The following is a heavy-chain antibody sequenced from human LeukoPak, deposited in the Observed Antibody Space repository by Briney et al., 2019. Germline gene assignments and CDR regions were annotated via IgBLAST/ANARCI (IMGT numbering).Heavy chain of an antibody. D-gene: IGHD6-19*01. CDR3: AIASAVTGKRNPFDI. V-gene: IGHV3-74*01. CDR2: ISNDESST. CDR1: GVTFSSSW. Sequence: PGGSLRLSCAAPGVTFSSSWMHWVRQAPGKGLVWVSRISNDESSTNYADSVKGRFTISRDSAKSTLYLQMNSLRVEDTAVYYCAIASAVTGKRNPFDIWGRGTMVAVSS. J-gene: IGHJ3*02.